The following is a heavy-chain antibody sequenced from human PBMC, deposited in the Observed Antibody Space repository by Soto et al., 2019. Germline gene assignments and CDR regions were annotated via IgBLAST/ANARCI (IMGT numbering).Heavy chain of an antibody. J-gene: IGHJ4*02. CDR2: IKRESEGGTA. Sequence: PGGSLRLSCAASGFTASNFWMSWVRQAPGKGLEWIALIKRESEGGTADFAPLVKGRFTISRDDLKNTLYLDMNSLKTEDTAVYYCTVDSMRQYWGQGTMVTVSS. CDR3: TVDSMRQY. V-gene: IGHV3-15*01. CDR1: GFTASNFW. D-gene: IGHD4-4*01.